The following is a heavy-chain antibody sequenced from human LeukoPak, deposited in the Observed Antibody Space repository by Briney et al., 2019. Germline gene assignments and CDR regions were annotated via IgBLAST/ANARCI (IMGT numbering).Heavy chain of an antibody. V-gene: IGHV3-11*01. CDR3: ARDRSRWSRDAFDI. Sequence: PGGSLRLSCAASGFTFSDYYMSWIRQAPGKGLEWVSYISSSGSTIYYADSVKGRFTISRDNAKNSLYLQMNSLRAEDTAVYYCARDRSRWSRDAFDIWGQGTMVTVSS. CDR1: GFTFSDYY. D-gene: IGHD1-26*01. J-gene: IGHJ3*02. CDR2: ISSSGSTI.